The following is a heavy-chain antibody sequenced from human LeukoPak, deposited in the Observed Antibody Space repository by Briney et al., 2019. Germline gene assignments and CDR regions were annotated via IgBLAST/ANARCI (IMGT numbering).Heavy chain of an antibody. CDR1: GGSFSGYY. D-gene: IGHD3-16*02. V-gene: IGHV4-4*07. CDR2: IYTSGST. J-gene: IGHJ4*02. Sequence: SETLSLTCAVYGGSFSGYYWSWIRQPAGKGLEWIGRIYTSGSTNYNPSLKSRVTISVDTSKNQFSLKLSSVTAADTAVYYCAREGNDYVWGSYLYWGQGTLVTVSS. CDR3: AREGNDYVWGSYLY.